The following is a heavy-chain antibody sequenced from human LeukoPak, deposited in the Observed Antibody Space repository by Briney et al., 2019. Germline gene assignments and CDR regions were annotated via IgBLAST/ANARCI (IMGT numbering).Heavy chain of an antibody. Sequence: PSETLSLTFTVSGDSISIYYWSWIRQPPGKGLEWIGYINYSGSTNYNPSLKSRITISLDTSKNQFSLKLSSVTAADTAMYHCARGHYGDYIHDAFDMWGQGTMVTVSS. CDR2: INYSGST. J-gene: IGHJ3*02. CDR3: ARGHYGDYIHDAFDM. D-gene: IGHD4-17*01. V-gene: IGHV4-59*01. CDR1: GDSISIYY.